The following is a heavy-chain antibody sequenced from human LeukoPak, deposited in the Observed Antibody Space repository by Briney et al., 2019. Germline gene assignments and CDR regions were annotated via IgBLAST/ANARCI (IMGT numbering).Heavy chain of an antibody. Sequence: GGSLRLSCAGSGFTFSIYWMSWVRQAPGKGLEWVANIKPDGSEKYYVDSVKGRFTISRDNAKDSLYLQMNSLRAEDTAVYYCAREIAVAGTEWFDPWGQGTLVTVSS. CDR1: GFTFSIYW. J-gene: IGHJ5*02. D-gene: IGHD6-19*01. V-gene: IGHV3-7*01. CDR2: IKPDGSEK. CDR3: AREIAVAGTEWFDP.